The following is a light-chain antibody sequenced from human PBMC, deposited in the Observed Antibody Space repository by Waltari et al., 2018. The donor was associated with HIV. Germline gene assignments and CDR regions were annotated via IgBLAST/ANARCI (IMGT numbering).Light chain of an antibody. CDR3: QQRSTWPLVT. Sequence: EIVLTQSPATLSLSPGARATLSCRATQSVSDYLVWYQQRPGQAPRLLIYDSSHRAAGVPPRFSGSGSGTEFTLTISRLEPEDFAVYYCQQRSTWPLVTFGPGTILDVK. CDR2: DSS. J-gene: IGKJ3*01. V-gene: IGKV3-11*01. CDR1: QSVSDY.